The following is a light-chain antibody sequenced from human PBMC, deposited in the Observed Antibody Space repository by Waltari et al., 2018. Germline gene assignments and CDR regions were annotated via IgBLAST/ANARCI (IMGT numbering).Light chain of an antibody. CDR2: SHN. V-gene: IGLV1-44*01. Sequence: QSVLTQPPSASGTPGQRVTISCSGSSSNIGSNTVNWYQQLPGTAPKLLIYSHNQRPSGVPDRFSGSKSGTSASLAISGLQSEDEADYYCAARDDSLNAWVFGGGTKLTVL. CDR1: SSNIGSNT. J-gene: IGLJ3*02. CDR3: AARDDSLNAWV.